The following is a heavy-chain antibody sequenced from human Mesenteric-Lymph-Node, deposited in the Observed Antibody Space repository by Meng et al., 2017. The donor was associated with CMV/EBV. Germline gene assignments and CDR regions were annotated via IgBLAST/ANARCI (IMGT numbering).Heavy chain of an antibody. D-gene: IGHD5-12*01. J-gene: IGHJ4*02. V-gene: IGHV1-3*01. CDR1: GYTFTSYA. CDR3: ARPTNVVATIRLDY. CDR2: INAGNGNT. Sequence: ASGYTFTSYAMHWVRQAPGQRLEWMGWINAGNGNTKYSQKFQGRVTITRDTSASTAYMELSSLRSEDTAVYYCARPTNVVATIRLDYWGQGTLVTVSS.